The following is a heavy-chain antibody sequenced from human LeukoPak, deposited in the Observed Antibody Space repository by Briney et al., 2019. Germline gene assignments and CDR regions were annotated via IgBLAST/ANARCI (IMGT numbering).Heavy chain of an antibody. V-gene: IGHV1-69*05. CDR2: IIPIFGTA. D-gene: IGHD3-9*01. Sequence: SVKVSCKASGGTFSSYAISWVRRAPGQGLEWMGGIIPIFGTANYAQKFQGRVTITTDESTSTAYMELSSLRSEDTAVYYCARALRYFDWLSWFDPWGQGTLVTVSS. CDR1: GGTFSSYA. CDR3: ARALRYFDWLSWFDP. J-gene: IGHJ5*02.